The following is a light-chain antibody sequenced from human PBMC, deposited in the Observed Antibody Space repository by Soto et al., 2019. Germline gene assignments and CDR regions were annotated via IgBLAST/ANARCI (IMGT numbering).Light chain of an antibody. J-gene: IGKJ2*02. CDR3: QQRAKWPST. V-gene: IGKV3-11*01. CDR2: DEY. Sequence: EVVLTQSPDTLSLSPGETATLSCRASQSVNTNLAWYQQKFGQPPNLLIYDEYTRDTGVAARFTGSGSATDFSLTITSLEPEDFAVYYCQQRAKWPSTFGAGTKVE. CDR1: QSVNTN.